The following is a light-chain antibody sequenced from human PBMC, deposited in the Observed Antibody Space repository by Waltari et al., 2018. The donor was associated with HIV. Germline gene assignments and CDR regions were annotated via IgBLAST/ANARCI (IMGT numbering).Light chain of an antibody. CDR1: RSAVGGYNS. CDR2: EVS. Sequence: QSALTQPRSVSGSPGQSVTISCTGTRSAVGGYNSVSWYQQHPGKAPKLLIYEVSKWPSGVPDRFSGSKSGNTASLTISGLRADDEADYYCCSYGGTYNVFGTGTKVTIL. CDR3: CSYGGTYNV. V-gene: IGLV2-11*01. J-gene: IGLJ1*01.